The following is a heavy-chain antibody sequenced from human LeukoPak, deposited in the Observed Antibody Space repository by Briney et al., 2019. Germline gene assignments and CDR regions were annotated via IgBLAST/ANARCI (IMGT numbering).Heavy chain of an antibody. J-gene: IGHJ6*02. Sequence: GGSLRLSCAASGFTFSSYAMHWVRQAPGKGLEWVAVISYDGSNKYYADSVKGRFTISRDNSKNTLYLQMNSLRAEDTAVYYCAKDYGTEYGMDVWGQGTTVTVSS. CDR3: AKDYGTEYGMDV. CDR1: GFTFSSYA. CDR2: ISYDGSNK. V-gene: IGHV3-30*04. D-gene: IGHD4-17*01.